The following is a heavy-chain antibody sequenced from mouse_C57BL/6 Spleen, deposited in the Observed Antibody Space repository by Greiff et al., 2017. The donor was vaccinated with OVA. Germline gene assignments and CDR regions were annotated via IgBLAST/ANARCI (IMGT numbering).Heavy chain of an antibody. CDR2: IDPNSGGT. Sequence: QVQLKQPGAELVKPGASVKLSCKASGYTFTSYWMHWVKQRPGRGLEWIGRIDPNSGGTKYNEKFKSKATLTVDKPSSTAYMQLSSLTSEDSAVYYCARDFITTVVARGAMDYWGQGTSVTVSS. D-gene: IGHD1-1*01. CDR1: GYTFTSYW. CDR3: ARDFITTVVARGAMDY. J-gene: IGHJ4*01. V-gene: IGHV1-72*01.